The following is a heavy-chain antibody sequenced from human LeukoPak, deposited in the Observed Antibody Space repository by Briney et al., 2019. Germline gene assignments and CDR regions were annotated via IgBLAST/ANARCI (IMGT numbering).Heavy chain of an antibody. Sequence: GGSLRLSCAASGFTFSSYSMNWVRQAPGKGLEWVSYISSSSSTIYYADSVKGRFTISRDNAKNSLYLQINSLRAEDTAVYYCAREQQLGYYYYYYMDVWGKGTTVTVSS. D-gene: IGHD6-13*01. V-gene: IGHV3-48*01. CDR2: ISSSSSTI. CDR3: AREQQLGYYYYYYMDV. J-gene: IGHJ6*03. CDR1: GFTFSSYS.